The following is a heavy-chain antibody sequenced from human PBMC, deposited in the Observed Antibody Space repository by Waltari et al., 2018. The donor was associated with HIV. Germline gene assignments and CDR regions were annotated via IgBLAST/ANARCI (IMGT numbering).Heavy chain of an antibody. Sequence: EVHLVESGGGLVQPGGSLRLSCAASGFTFSSAWMTWVRQTPGNGLEWIVRITQSGRITEYAAPVKGRFAISRDDSTSTLFLQMNSLKTEDTGVYYCTTGASTSTHDGYWGQGTLVTVSS. J-gene: IGHJ4*02. CDR1: GFTFSSAW. V-gene: IGHV3-15*01. CDR2: ITQSGRIT. D-gene: IGHD3-16*01. CDR3: TTGASTSTHDGY.